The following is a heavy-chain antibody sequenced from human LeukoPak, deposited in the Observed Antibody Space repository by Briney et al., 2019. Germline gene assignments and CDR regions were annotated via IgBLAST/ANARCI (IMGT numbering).Heavy chain of an antibody. CDR3: ARVPRGDSNAYKGVY. V-gene: IGHV4-34*01. D-gene: IGHD3-22*01. Sequence: SETLSLTCAVYGGSFGGYYWSWIRQPPGKGLEWIGEINHSGSINYNPSLKSRVTISVDTSKNQFSLKLSSVTAADTAVYYCARVPRGDSNAYKGVYWGQGTLVTVSS. CDR2: INHSGSI. CDR1: GGSFGGYY. J-gene: IGHJ4*02.